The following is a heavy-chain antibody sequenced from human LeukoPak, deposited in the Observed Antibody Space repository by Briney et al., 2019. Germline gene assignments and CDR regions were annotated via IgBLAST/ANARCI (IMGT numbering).Heavy chain of an antibody. CDR2: IYYSGST. V-gene: IGHV4-39*01. Sequence: PSETLSLTCTVSGGSIRSSNHYWGWIRQPPGKGLEWIGSIYYSGSTYYNPSLKIRVTISVDTSKNQFSLKMSSVTAADTAVYYCARQFNDILTYFDYWGQGTLVTVSS. D-gene: IGHD3-9*01. J-gene: IGHJ4*02. CDR3: ARQFNDILTYFDY. CDR1: GGSIRSSNHY.